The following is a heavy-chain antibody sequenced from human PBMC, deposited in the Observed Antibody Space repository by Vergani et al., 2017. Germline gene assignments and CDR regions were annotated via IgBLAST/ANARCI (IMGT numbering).Heavy chain of an antibody. V-gene: IGHV4-34*01. Sequence: QVQLQQWGAGLLKPSETLSLTCAVYGGSFSGYYWSWIRQPPGKGLEWIGEINHSGSSNYNPSLKSRVTISVDTSKNQFSLNLSSVTAADTAVYYCARGRRSGSLGYCSGGSCSNYYYYYYMDVWGKGTTVTVSS. CDR3: ARGRRSGSLGYCSGGSCSNYYYYYYMDV. J-gene: IGHJ6*03. CDR1: GGSFSGYY. CDR2: INHSGSS. D-gene: IGHD2-15*01.